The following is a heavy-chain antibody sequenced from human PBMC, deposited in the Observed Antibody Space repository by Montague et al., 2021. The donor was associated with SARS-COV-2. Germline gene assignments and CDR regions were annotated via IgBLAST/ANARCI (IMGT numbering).Heavy chain of an antibody. J-gene: IGHJ5*02. CDR2: IYYSGST. CDR1: GGSISSSSNY. Sequence: SETLSLTCTVSGGSISSSSNYWGWIRQPPGKGLEWIGSIYYSGSTYYNSSLKSRVTISVDTSKNQFSLKLNSVTAADTAVYYRAGLVWFGELSSENWFDPWGQGTLVTVSS. V-gene: IGHV4-39*01. D-gene: IGHD3-10*01. CDR3: AGLVWFGELSSENWFDP.